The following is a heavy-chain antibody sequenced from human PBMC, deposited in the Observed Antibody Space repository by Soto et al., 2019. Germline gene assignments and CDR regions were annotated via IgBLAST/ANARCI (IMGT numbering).Heavy chain of an antibody. D-gene: IGHD2-15*01. CDR3: AKDRCSGGSCYAFDI. J-gene: IGHJ3*02. CDR1: GFTFSSYA. Sequence: GESLKISCAASGFTFSSYAMSWVRQAPGKGLEWVSAISGSGGSTYYADSVKGRFTISRDNSKNTLYLQMNSLRAEDTAVYYCAKDRCSGGSCYAFDIWGQGTMVTVSS. CDR2: ISGSGGST. V-gene: IGHV3-23*01.